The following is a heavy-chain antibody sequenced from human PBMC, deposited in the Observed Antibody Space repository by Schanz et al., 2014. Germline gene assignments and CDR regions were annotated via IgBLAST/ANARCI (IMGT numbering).Heavy chain of an antibody. J-gene: IGHJ4*02. CDR2: FNDGGVNK. D-gene: IGHD3-10*01. V-gene: IGHV3-23*04. CDR1: GFGFSSYS. CDR3: ARIGGSVFDY. Sequence: EVQLVESGGGLIQPGGSLRLSCAASGFGFSSYSMNWVRQAPGKGLEWVSSFNDGGVNKYYADSVKGRFTISRDSSKNTLYLQMNSLRAEDTAVYYCARIGGSVFDYWAQGTLVTVSS.